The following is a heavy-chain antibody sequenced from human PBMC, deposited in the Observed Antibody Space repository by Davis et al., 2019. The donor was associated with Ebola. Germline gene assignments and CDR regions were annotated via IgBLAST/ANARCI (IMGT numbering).Heavy chain of an antibody. CDR1: GGSISSGGYY. J-gene: IGHJ5*02. Sequence: SETLSLTCTVSGGSISSGGYYWSWIRQHPGKGLEWIGYIYYSGSTYYNPSLKSRVTISVDTSKNQFSLKLSSVTAADTAVYYCARNQGFYCSSTSCYFGGTRFDPWGQGTLVTVSS. V-gene: IGHV4-31*03. CDR3: ARNQGFYCSSTSCYFGGTRFDP. CDR2: IYYSGST. D-gene: IGHD2-2*01.